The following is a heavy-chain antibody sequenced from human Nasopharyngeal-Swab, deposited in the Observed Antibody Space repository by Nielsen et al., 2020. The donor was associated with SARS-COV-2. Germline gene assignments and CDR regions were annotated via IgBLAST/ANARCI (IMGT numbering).Heavy chain of an antibody. Sequence: GASLTISCAASGFTFSSYAMSWVRQAPGKGLEWVSAISGSGGSTYYADSVTGRFTISRDNSKNTLYLQMNSLRAEDTAVYYCAKYSGWFTPYYYGMDVWGQGTTVTVSS. CDR2: ISGSGGST. V-gene: IGHV3-23*01. D-gene: IGHD6-19*01. J-gene: IGHJ6*02. CDR3: AKYSGWFTPYYYGMDV. CDR1: GFTFSSYA.